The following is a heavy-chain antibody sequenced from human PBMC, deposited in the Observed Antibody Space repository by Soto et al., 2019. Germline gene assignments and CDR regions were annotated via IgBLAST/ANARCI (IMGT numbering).Heavy chain of an antibody. CDR1: GFSLSTTAEG. J-gene: IGHJ4*02. V-gene: IGHV2-5*02. CDR2: IYWDDDE. CDR3: AHGSCSSADCYPNPYLDY. Sequence: QITLKESGPPLVNPTQTLTLTCTFSGFSLSTTAEGVGWIRQPPGKALEWLALIYWDDDERYSPSLKSRLTITKDTSNNQVVLTMTNVDPVDTATYYCAHGSCSSADCYPNPYLDYWGQGILVTVSS. D-gene: IGHD2-2*01.